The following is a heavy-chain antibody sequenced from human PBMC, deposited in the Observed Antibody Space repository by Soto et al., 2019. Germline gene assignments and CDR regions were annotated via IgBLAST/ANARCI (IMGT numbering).Heavy chain of an antibody. CDR1: GFTFDDYA. Sequence: GGSLRLSCAASGFTFDDYAMHWVRQAPGKGLEWVSGISWNSGSIGYADSVKGRFTISRDNAKNSLYLQMNSLRAEDTALYYCAKDLYGDYVMGFDYWGQGTLVTVSS. D-gene: IGHD4-17*01. J-gene: IGHJ4*02. CDR3: AKDLYGDYVMGFDY. V-gene: IGHV3-9*01. CDR2: ISWNSGSI.